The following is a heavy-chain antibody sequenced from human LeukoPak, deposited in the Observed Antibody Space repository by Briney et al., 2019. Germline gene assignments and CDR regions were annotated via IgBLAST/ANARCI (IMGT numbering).Heavy chain of an antibody. Sequence: PGGSLRLSCAASGFIFSHYGMHWVRQAPGKGLEWVAVFWANGYDKYYIDSVKGRFTVSRDNSKNTVYLQMDSLRAEDTAVYHCARDADTTGRYSRFDYWGQGTLVTVSS. CDR3: ARDADTTGRYSRFDY. CDR2: FWANGYDK. D-gene: IGHD1-1*01. J-gene: IGHJ4*02. CDR1: GFIFSHYG. V-gene: IGHV3-33*01.